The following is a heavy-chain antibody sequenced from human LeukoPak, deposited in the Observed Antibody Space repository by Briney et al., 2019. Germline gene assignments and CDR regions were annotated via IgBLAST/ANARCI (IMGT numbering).Heavy chain of an antibody. V-gene: IGHV4-59*12. CDR2: IYYSGST. CDR1: GGSISSNY. Sequence: SETLSLTCTVSGGSISSNYWSWIRQPPGKGLEWIGYIYYSGSTYYNPSLKSRVTISVDTSKNQFSLKLSSVTAADTAVYYCASIFPSGYYYPHFDYWGQGTLVTVSS. J-gene: IGHJ4*02. D-gene: IGHD3-22*01. CDR3: ASIFPSGYYYPHFDY.